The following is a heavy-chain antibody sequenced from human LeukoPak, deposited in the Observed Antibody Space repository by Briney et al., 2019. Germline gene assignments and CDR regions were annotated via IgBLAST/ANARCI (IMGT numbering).Heavy chain of an antibody. CDR1: GLTFSSYA. Sequence: GGSLRLSCAASGLTFSSYAMSWVRQAPGKGLEWVSAISGSGGSTYYADSVKGRFTISRDNSKNTLYLQMNSLRAEDTAVYYCASAADYYYYGMDVWGKGTTVTVSS. CDR2: ISGSGGST. V-gene: IGHV3-23*01. J-gene: IGHJ6*04. CDR3: ASAADYYYYGMDV. D-gene: IGHD6-13*01.